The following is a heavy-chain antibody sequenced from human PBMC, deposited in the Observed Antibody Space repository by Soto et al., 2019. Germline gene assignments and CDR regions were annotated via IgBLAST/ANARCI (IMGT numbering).Heavy chain of an antibody. CDR2: INSEGSST. CDR1: GFNFGSFW. D-gene: IGHD4-17*01. Sequence: EVRLVESGGGVAHPGGSLRLSCAAAGFNFGSFWMHWVRQVPGKGLEWVAHINSEGSSTTYADSVKGRFTISRDNVKYTVSLQMNSLRAEDTAVYFCASTYGANWFEKWGQGTLVSVSS. CDR3: ASTYGANWFEK. V-gene: IGHV3-74*03. J-gene: IGHJ5*02.